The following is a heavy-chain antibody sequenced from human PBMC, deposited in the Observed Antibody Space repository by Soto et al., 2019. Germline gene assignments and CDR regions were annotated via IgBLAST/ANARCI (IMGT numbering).Heavy chain of an antibody. J-gene: IGHJ4*02. Sequence: EVQLVESGGGLVQPGRSLRLSCAASGFSFDDYAMHWVRQAPGRGLEWVSGITWNSGYIGYADSVKGRFTISKDNAKNSLYPKMNSLRPEDTAVYYCAKGTYDSSGYYTAPDYWGQGTLVTVSS. CDR2: ITWNSGYI. D-gene: IGHD3-22*01. V-gene: IGHV3-9*01. CDR1: GFSFDDYA. CDR3: AKGTYDSSGYYTAPDY.